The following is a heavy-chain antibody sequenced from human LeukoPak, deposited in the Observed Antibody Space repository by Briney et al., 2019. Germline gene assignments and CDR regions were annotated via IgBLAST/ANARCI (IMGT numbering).Heavy chain of an antibody. CDR3: VRDGSGSDFSLEY. D-gene: IGHD3-10*01. Sequence: PGGSLRLSCVGSGFNFDNYYMSWVRQAPGKGLEWVADIRHDGSDVYNVDSVRGRFTISRDNAKNSVFLQMNSLKDEDTAVYYCVRDGSGSDFSLEYWGQGTLLAVSS. J-gene: IGHJ4*02. V-gene: IGHV3-7*04. CDR1: GFNFDNYY. CDR2: IRHDGSDV.